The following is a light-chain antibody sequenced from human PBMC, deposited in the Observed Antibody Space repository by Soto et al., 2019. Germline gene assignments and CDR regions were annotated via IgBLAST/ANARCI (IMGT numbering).Light chain of an antibody. V-gene: IGKV1-27*01. J-gene: IGKJ1*01. Sequence: DIQMTQSPSSLPASVGDRVTITCRASQGTNNYLVWYQQKPGKVPKLLIYAALTSQSGVPSRVSGSGSGTDFTLTISSLQPEDVAPYYCQHYKGAPWTFGQGTKVEVK. CDR1: QGTNNY. CDR2: AAL. CDR3: QHYKGAPWT.